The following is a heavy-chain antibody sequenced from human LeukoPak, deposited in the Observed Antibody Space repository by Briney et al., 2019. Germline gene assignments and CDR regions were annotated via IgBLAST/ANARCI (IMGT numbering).Heavy chain of an antibody. D-gene: IGHD3-16*01. Sequence: ASVKVSCKASGYTFTSYYMHWVRQAPGQGLEWMGIINPSGGSTSYAQKFQGRVTMTRGTPTSTVYMELSSLRSEDTAVYYCARVGVEAGDGMDVWGQGTTVTVSS. V-gene: IGHV1-46*01. CDR3: ARVGVEAGDGMDV. J-gene: IGHJ6*02. CDR1: GYTFTSYY. CDR2: INPSGGST.